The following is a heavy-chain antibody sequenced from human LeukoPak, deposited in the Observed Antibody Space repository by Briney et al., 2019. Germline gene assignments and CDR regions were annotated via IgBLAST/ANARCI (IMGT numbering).Heavy chain of an antibody. D-gene: IGHD3-22*01. CDR3: ARPYYYDSRIDP. J-gene: IGHJ5*02. CDR1: GGSISSGDYY. CDR2: MYYSGST. Sequence: SQTLSLTCTVSGGSISSGDYYWSWIRQPPGKGLEWIAYMYYSGSTYYNPSLKSRVTMSADTSKNQLSLKLSSVTAADTAVYYCARPYYYDSRIDPWGQGILDTVSS. V-gene: IGHV4-30-4*01.